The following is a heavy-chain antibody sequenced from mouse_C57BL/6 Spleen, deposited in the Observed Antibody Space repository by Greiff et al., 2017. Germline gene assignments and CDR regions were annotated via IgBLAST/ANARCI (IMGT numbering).Heavy chain of an antibody. J-gene: IGHJ2*01. D-gene: IGHD2-3*01. Sequence: VQVVESGPELVKPGASVKISCKASGYAFSSSWMNWVKQRPGKGLEWIGRIYPGDGDTNYNGKFKGKATLTADKSSSTAYMQLSSLTSEDSAVYFCARGDGYLYYFDYWGQGTTLTVSS. CDR1: GYAFSSSW. CDR3: ARGDGYLYYFDY. CDR2: IYPGDGDT. V-gene: IGHV1-82*01.